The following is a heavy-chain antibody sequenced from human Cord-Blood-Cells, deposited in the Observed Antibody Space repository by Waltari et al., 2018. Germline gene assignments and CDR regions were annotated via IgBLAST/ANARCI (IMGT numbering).Heavy chain of an antibody. CDR2: SSSSSSYI. Sequence: EVQLVESGGGLVKPGGSLRLSCAASGFTFSSYSMNWVRQAPGKGQEWVSSSSSSSSYIDDADSVKRRFTIARDNAKKSLYLQMNSLRAEDTAVYYGARAGGFGEACDYWGQGTLVTVSS. V-gene: IGHV3-21*01. D-gene: IGHD3-10*01. CDR3: ARAGGFGEACDY. J-gene: IGHJ4*02. CDR1: GFTFSSYS.